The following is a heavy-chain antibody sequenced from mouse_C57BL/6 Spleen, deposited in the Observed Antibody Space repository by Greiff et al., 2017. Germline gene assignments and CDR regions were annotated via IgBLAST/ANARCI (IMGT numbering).Heavy chain of an antibody. J-gene: IGHJ1*03. V-gene: IGHV1-50*01. Sequence: QVQLKQPGAELVKPGASVKLSCKASGYTFTSYWMQWVKQRPGQGLEWIGEIDPSDSYTNYNQKFKGKATLTVDTSSSTAYMQLSSLTSEDSAVYYCARRGTTVVADWYFDVWGTGTTVTVSS. D-gene: IGHD1-1*01. CDR3: ARRGTTVVADWYFDV. CDR2: IDPSDSYT. CDR1: GYTFTSYW.